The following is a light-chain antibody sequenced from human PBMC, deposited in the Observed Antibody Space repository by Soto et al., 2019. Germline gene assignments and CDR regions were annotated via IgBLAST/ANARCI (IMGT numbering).Light chain of an antibody. J-gene: IGKJ5*01. CDR2: GAS. CDR1: QSISDT. Sequence: EIVMTQSPATLSVSPWGRATLSCRASQSISDTLAWYQQKPGQAPRLLIHGASTRATGFPARFSGSGSGTDFTLTISSLQSEDFAVYYCQQYNNWPWTFGQGTRLEIK. V-gene: IGKV3-15*01. CDR3: QQYNNWPWT.